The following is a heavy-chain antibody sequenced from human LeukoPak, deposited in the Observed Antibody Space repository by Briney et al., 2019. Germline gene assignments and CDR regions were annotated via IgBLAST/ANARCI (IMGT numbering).Heavy chain of an antibody. CDR3: ARGVSGTGPDI. J-gene: IGHJ3*02. CDR2: IKTDGSST. D-gene: IGHD5/OR15-5a*01. Sequence: QPGGSLRLSCAASGFTFSSYWMHWVRQAPGKGLVWVSRIKTDGSSTDYADSVKGRFTISRDNAKNTMYLQMNSLRAGDTAVYYCARGVSGTGPDIWGLGTMVTVSS. V-gene: IGHV3-74*01. CDR1: GFTFSSYW.